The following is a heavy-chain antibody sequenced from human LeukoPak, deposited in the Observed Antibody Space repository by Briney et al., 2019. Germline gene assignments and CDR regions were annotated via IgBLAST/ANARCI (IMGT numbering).Heavy chain of an antibody. Sequence: ASVKVSCKASGYTFTSYDINWVRQATGQGLEWMGWMNPNSGNTGYAQKFQGRVTMTRNTSISTAYMELSSLRSEDTAAYYCARAFTGIPNWFDPWGQGTLVTVSS. CDR3: ARAFTGIPNWFDP. CDR1: GYTFTSYD. D-gene: IGHD6-13*01. CDR2: MNPNSGNT. V-gene: IGHV1-8*01. J-gene: IGHJ5*02.